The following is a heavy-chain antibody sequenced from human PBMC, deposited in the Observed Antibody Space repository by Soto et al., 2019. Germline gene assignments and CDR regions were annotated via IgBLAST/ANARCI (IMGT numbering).Heavy chain of an antibody. D-gene: IGHD3-22*01. CDR1: GFTFSSYG. CDR2: ISYDGSNK. CDR3: AKSITLMIVVVYYGMDV. Sequence: QVQLVESGGGVVQPGRSLRLSCAASGFTFSSYGMHWVRQAPGKGLEWVAVISYDGSNKYYADSVKGRFTISRDNSKNTLYLQMNSLRAEDTAVYYCAKSITLMIVVVYYGMDVWGQGTTVTVSS. J-gene: IGHJ6*02. V-gene: IGHV3-30*18.